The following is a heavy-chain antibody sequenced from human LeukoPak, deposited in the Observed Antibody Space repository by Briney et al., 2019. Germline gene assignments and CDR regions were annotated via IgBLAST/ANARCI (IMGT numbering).Heavy chain of an antibody. CDR3: ARDHTVVVPAATPYYGMDV. V-gene: IGHV1-18*01. Sequence: ASVKVSCKASGYTFTSYGISWVRQAPGQGLEWMGWISAYNGNTNYAQKLQGRVTMTTDTSTSTAYMELRSLRSDDTAVYYCARDHTVVVPAATPYYGMDVWGQGTTVTVSS. J-gene: IGHJ6*02. D-gene: IGHD2-2*01. CDR1: GYTFTSYG. CDR2: ISAYNGNT.